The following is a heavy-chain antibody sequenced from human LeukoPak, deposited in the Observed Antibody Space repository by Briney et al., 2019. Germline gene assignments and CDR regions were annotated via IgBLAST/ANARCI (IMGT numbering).Heavy chain of an antibody. V-gene: IGHV3-30*02. CDR1: GFMFSSYG. CDR2: IRDSANSK. Sequence: HPGGSLRLSCAASGFMFSSYGMHWVRQPPGKGLEWVAFIRDSANSKYYADSVRGRLTISRDNAKDTLYLQMDSLRDEDTGLYYCAKGYGGSSGALDLWGQGTMVIVSS. J-gene: IGHJ3*01. CDR3: AKGYGGSSGALDL. D-gene: IGHD4-23*01.